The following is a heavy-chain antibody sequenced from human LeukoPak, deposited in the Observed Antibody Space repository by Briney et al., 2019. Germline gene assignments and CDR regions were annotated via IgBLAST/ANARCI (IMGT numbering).Heavy chain of an antibody. Sequence: PGGSLRLSCAASGFTFDGHAMHWVRQAPAKGLEWVSVISGDGDRTYYADSVKGRFTVSRDNSKNSLYLQLNSLRSEDTALYYCAKDARLVHLWSIVYYYYDMDVWGKGTAVTVSS. CDR3: AKDARLVHLWSIVYYYYDMDV. CDR2: ISGDGDRT. V-gene: IGHV3-43*02. J-gene: IGHJ6*03. CDR1: GFTFDGHA. D-gene: IGHD5-18*01.